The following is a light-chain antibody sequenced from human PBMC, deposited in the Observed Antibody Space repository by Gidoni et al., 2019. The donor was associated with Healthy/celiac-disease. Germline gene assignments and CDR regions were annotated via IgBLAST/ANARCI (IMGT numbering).Light chain of an antibody. Sequence: EIQLTHSPSSLSASVGDRVTITCRASQGISSYLNWYRQKPGKVPKLLIYSASNLQSGIPSRFSGSGSGTEFTLTISSLRPEDVAIYYCQRTYNAPRLTFGGGTKVEIK. J-gene: IGKJ4*01. CDR1: QGISSY. V-gene: IGKV1-27*01. CDR3: QRTYNAPRLT. CDR2: SAS.